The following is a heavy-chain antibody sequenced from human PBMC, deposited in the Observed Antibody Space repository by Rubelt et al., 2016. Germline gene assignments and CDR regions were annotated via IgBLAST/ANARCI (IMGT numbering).Heavy chain of an antibody. CDR1: GGSISSSSYY. V-gene: IGHV4-39*07. D-gene: IGHD3-22*01. Sequence: QLQLQESGPGLVKPSETLSLTCTVSGGSISSSSYYWGWIRQPPGKGLEWIGSIYYSGRTYYNPSLKSRVTISVSTSKNQFFLQLSTVTAADTAVYYCARAVSYYDSSGYGYYYYMDVWGKGTTVTVSS. CDR2: IYYSGRT. J-gene: IGHJ6*03. CDR3: ARAVSYYDSSGYGYYYYMDV.